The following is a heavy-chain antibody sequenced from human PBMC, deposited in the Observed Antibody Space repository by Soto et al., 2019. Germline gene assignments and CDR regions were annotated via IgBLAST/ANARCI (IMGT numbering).Heavy chain of an antibody. Sequence: SETLSLTXTVSGGSIRSYYWTWTRQPPGKGLEWLGYIFYSGSTFYNPSLKSRVTISIHTSKSQFSLQLTSVTAADTAVYYCARGAADTAMVDSWGQGTLVTVSS. J-gene: IGHJ4*02. V-gene: IGHV4-59*01. D-gene: IGHD5-18*01. CDR2: IFYSGST. CDR3: ARGAADTAMVDS. CDR1: GGSIRSYY.